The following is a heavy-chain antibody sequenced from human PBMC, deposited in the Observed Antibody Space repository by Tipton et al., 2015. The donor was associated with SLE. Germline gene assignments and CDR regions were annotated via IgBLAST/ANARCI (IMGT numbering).Heavy chain of an antibody. D-gene: IGHD2-2*01. CDR3: ARVWGTGSRGVDY. V-gene: IGHV4-59*12. CDR2: VYDIDST. CDR1: GASISSYY. Sequence: TLSLTCTVSGASISSYYWSWVRQPPGKGLEWIGYVYDIDSTNYNPSLKSRVTISLDPSKNQFSLQLNSVTPEDTAVYYCARVWGTGSRGVDYWGQGTLVTVSS. J-gene: IGHJ4*02.